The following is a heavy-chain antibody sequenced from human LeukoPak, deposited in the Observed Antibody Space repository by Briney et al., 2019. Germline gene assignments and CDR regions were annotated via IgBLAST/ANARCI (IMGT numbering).Heavy chain of an antibody. V-gene: IGHV3-49*04. CDR2: ILMVAFGGAT. J-gene: IGHJ4*02. Sequence: PGRCLRLSCTASGFIFGDYAMSWVRQAPGKGLEWVGFILMVAFGGATEYAASVRGRFTISRDDSKSIAYLQMNSLKAEDTAVYSCTREFWDYGGNSGANYFDYWGQGTLVTVSS. CDR1: GFIFGDYA. CDR3: TREFWDYGGNSGANYFDY. D-gene: IGHD4-23*01.